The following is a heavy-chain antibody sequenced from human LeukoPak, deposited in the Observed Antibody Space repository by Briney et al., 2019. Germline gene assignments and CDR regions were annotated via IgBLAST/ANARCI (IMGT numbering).Heavy chain of an antibody. D-gene: IGHD6-19*01. CDR3: AREGKVAGSRGFFDY. CDR2: INPNSGGT. J-gene: IGHJ4*02. Sequence: ASVQVSCKASGYTFTGYYMHWVRQAPGQGLEWMGWINPNSGGTNYAQKFQGRVTMTRDTSISTAYMELSRLRSDDTAVYYCAREGKVAGSRGFFDYWGQGTLVTVSS. V-gene: IGHV1-2*02. CDR1: GYTFTGYY.